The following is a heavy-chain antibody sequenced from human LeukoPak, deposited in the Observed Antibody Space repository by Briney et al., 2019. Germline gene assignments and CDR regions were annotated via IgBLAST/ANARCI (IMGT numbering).Heavy chain of an antibody. CDR3: AGTSRHYYNSGSDVAPWPAEMDV. CDR1: GGSISDYY. J-gene: IGHJ6*02. CDR2: IYSNGNT. Sequence: PSETLSLTCAVSGGSISDYYWTWIRQPPGKGLEWIGYIYSNGNTVYSPSLNSRASISLDTSKNQFFLRLTSVIAADTAVYYCAGTSRHYYNSGSDVAPWPAEMDVWGQGTTVTVSS. D-gene: IGHD3-10*01. V-gene: IGHV4-59*01.